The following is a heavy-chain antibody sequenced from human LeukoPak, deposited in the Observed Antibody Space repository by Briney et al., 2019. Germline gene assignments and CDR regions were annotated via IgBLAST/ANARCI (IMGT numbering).Heavy chain of an antibody. D-gene: IGHD3-10*01. CDR3: ARALLWFGELPNNWFDP. Sequence: SETLSLTCTVSGGPISSHYWSWIRQPPGKGLEWIGYIYYSGSTNYNPSLKSRVTISVDTSKNQFSLKLSSVTAADTAVYYCARALLWFGELPNNWFDPWGQGTLVTVSS. V-gene: IGHV4-59*11. CDR1: GGPISSHY. CDR2: IYYSGST. J-gene: IGHJ5*02.